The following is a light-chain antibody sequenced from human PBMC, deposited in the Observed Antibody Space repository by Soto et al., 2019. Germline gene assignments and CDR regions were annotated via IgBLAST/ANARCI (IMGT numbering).Light chain of an antibody. CDR2: AAS. CDR1: QSVSSSF. CDR3: QQYDTWPS. Sequence: EIVLTQSPGTLSLSPGERATLSCRASQSVSSSFLAWYQQRPGQAPRLLIYAASNTAPGIPDRFSGSGSGTEFTLTISGLQSEDFAVYYCQQYDTWPSFGQGTKLQIK. J-gene: IGKJ2*01. V-gene: IGKV3-20*01.